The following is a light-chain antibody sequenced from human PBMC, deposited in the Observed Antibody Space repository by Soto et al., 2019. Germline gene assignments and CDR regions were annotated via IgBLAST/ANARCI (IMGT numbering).Light chain of an antibody. J-gene: IGLJ2*01. CDR3: QSYDSSTVV. Sequence: NFMLTQPHSVSESPGKTVTISCTRSSGSIASNHVQWYQQRPGSAPTTVIYEDNQRPSGVPDRFSGSIDSSSNSASLTISGLKTDDEADYYCQSYDSSTVVFGVWTKLTVL. V-gene: IGLV6-57*04. CDR2: EDN. CDR1: SGSIASNH.